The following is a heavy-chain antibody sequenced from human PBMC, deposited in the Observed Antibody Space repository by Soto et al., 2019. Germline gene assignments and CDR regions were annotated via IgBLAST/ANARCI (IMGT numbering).Heavy chain of an antibody. Sequence: GALRLSCGVSGFILSRYTMHWVRQAPGKGLEWVALISSDGSAKYYADSVKGRFTVSRDDSFYLQMTSLRGEDTAVYYCARDGYCSGGSCLDGMDVWGPGTTVTSP. CDR3: ARDGYCSGGSCLDGMDV. V-gene: IGHV3-30-3*01. CDR2: ISSDGSAK. J-gene: IGHJ6*02. D-gene: IGHD2-15*01. CDR1: GFILSRYT.